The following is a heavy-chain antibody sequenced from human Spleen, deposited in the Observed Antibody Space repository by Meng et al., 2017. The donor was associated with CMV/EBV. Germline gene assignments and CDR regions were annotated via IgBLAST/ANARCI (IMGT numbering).Heavy chain of an antibody. CDR2: IIPLFGTA. Sequence: SVKVSCKASGGTFSSYAISWVRQAPGQGLEWMGGIIPLFGTANYAQKFQGRVTITTDESTSTAYMELSSLRSEDTAVYYCARVGYCSSTSCYKRGDAFDIWGQGTIVTVSS. J-gene: IGHJ3*02. D-gene: IGHD2-2*02. CDR1: GGTFSSYA. CDR3: ARVGYCSSTSCYKRGDAFDI. V-gene: IGHV1-69*05.